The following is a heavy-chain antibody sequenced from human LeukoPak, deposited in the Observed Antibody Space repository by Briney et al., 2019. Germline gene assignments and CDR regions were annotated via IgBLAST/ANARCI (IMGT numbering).Heavy chain of an antibody. CDR1: GGTFSSYA. CDR2: IIPIFGTA. D-gene: IGHD3-22*01. J-gene: IGHJ4*02. V-gene: IGHV1-69*01. Sequence: TVKVSCKASGGTFSSYAISWVRQAPGQGLEWMGGIIPIFGTANYAQKFQGRVTITADESTSTAYMELSSLRSEDTAVYYCAYSSGYILSFDYWGQGTLVTVSS. CDR3: AYSSGYILSFDY.